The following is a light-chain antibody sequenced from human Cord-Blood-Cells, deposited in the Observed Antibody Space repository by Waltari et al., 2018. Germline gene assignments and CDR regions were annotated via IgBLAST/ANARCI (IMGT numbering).Light chain of an antibody. Sequence: DIQMTQSPSSLSASVGDRVTITCRASQSISSYLNWYHQKPGKAPKLLIYAASSLQSWVPSRFSGSGSGTDFTLTISSLQPEDFATDYCQQSYSTPYTFGQGTKLEIK. CDR1: QSISSY. J-gene: IGKJ2*01. CDR3: QQSYSTPYT. CDR2: AAS. V-gene: IGKV1-39*01.